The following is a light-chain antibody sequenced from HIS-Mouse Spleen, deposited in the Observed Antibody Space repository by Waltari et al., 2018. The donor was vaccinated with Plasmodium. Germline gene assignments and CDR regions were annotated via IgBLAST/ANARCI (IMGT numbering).Light chain of an antibody. J-gene: IGLJ2*01. CDR2: QDS. Sequence: SYELTQPPSVSVSPGQTASITCSGDKLGDKYACWYQQKPGQPPVLVIYQDSKRPSGNPERFSGSNSGNTATLTISGTQAMDEADYYCQAWDSSTVVFGGGTKLTVL. CDR3: QAWDSSTVV. V-gene: IGLV3-1*01. CDR1: KLGDKY.